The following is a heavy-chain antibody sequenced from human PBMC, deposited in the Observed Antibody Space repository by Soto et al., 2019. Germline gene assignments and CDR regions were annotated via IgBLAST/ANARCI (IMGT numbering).Heavy chain of an antibody. CDR1: GFTFSSYG. Sequence: QVQLVESGGGVVQPGRSLRLSCAASGFTFSSYGMHWVRQAPGKGLEWVAVISYDGSNKYYADSVKGRFTISRDNSKNTLYLQMNSLRAEDTAVYYCAKDSLTEGMDVWGQGTTVTVSS. J-gene: IGHJ6*02. D-gene: IGHD3-16*01. CDR3: AKDSLTEGMDV. CDR2: ISYDGSNK. V-gene: IGHV3-30*18.